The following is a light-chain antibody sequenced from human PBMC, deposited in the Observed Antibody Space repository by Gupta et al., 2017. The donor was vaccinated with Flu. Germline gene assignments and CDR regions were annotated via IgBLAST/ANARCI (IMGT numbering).Light chain of an antibody. J-gene: IGLJ1*01. V-gene: IGLV3-1*01. Sequence: SAGETGRITCSGGRFGEKFVCWYQQKPGPSRVLVIYQDKRRTSGIRVRFSGSRSGNTATLTISGTQDMDEADYYCQAWDTNSTVFGPGTKGTVL. CDR1: RFGEKF. CDR2: QDK. CDR3: QAWDTNSTV.